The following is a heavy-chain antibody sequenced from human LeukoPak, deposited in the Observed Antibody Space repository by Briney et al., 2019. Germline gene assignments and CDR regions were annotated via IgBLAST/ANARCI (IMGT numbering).Heavy chain of an antibody. Sequence: SVKVSCKASGGTFSSYAISWVRQAPGQGLEWMGRIIPILGIPNYAQKFQGRVTTTTDKSTTTAYMELSSLRSEDTAVYYCATEAIVVVTARDYWYFDLWGRGTLVTVSS. V-gene: IGHV1-69*04. CDR2: IIPILGIP. CDR1: GGTFSSYA. J-gene: IGHJ2*01. D-gene: IGHD2-21*02. CDR3: ATEAIVVVTARDYWYFDL.